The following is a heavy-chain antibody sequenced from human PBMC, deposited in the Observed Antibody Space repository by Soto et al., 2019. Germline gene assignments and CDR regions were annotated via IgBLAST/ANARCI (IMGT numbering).Heavy chain of an antibody. J-gene: IGHJ6*02. V-gene: IGHV1-69*13. CDR3: ARDSGPIVVVPAGYGMDV. CDR2: IIPIFGTA. CDR1: GGTFSSYA. Sequence: ASVKVSCKASGGTFSSYAISWVRQAPGQGLEWMGGIIPIFGTANYAQKFQGRVTITADESTSTAYMELSSLRSEDTAVYYCARDSGPIVVVPAGYGMDVWGQGTTVTVSS. D-gene: IGHD2-2*01.